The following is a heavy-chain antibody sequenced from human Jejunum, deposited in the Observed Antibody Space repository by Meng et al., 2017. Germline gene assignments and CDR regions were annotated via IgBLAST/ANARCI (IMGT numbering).Heavy chain of an antibody. D-gene: IGHD4-17*01. CDR2: INTYTGGT. CDR3: ARVWDNDDYAPRHPDY. Sequence: ASVKVSCKASGYTFIGYHMHWVRQAPGQGLEWLGRINTYTGGTNYAQKFQGRVTMTRDTSISTAYMELSRLTSDDTAVYYCARVWDNDDYAPRHPDYWGQGTLVTVSS. J-gene: IGHJ4*02. V-gene: IGHV1-2*06. CDR1: GYTFIGYH.